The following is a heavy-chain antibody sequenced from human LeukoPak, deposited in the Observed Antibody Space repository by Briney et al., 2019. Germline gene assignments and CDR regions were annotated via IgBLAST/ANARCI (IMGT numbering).Heavy chain of an antibody. CDR3: TTSAGFGELLFPADY. V-gene: IGHV3-15*01. Sequence: GGSRRLSCAASGFTLTDAWVSWVRQPPGKGLEWVGHLKSKTDGGTTDYAAPVKGRFTISRDDSKNTLYLQMNSLKTEDTAVYYCTTSAGFGELLFPADYWGQGTLVTVSS. D-gene: IGHD3-10*01. CDR1: GFTLTDAW. J-gene: IGHJ4*02. CDR2: LKSKTDGGTT.